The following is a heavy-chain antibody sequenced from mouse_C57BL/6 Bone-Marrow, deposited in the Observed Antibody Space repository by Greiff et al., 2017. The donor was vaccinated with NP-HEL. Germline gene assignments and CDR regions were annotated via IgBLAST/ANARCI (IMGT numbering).Heavy chain of an antibody. CDR2: INRDGGST. CDR1: EYAFPSHD. D-gene: IGHD1-3*01. V-gene: IGHV5-2*01. CDR3: ARNGSSGSLAY. Sequence: EVQRVESGGGLVQPGASLKLSCESNEYAFPSHDMSWVRQTPEQSLELVAAINRDGGSTYYPDTIERRFIISRDNTKKTLYLQMSSLRSEDTALYYCARNGSSGSLAYWGQGTLVTVSA. J-gene: IGHJ3*01.